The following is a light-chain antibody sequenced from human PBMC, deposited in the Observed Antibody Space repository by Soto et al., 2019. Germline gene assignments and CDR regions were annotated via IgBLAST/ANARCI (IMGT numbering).Light chain of an antibody. V-gene: IGLV2-23*01. Sequence: QPASVSGSPGQSITISCTGTSSDVGSYNLVSWYQQHPGKAPKLMIYEGSKRPSGVSNRFSGSKSGNTASLTISGLQAEDEADYYCCSYAGSSLRVFGGGTKLTVL. CDR2: EGS. CDR1: SSDVGSYNL. J-gene: IGLJ2*01. CDR3: CSYAGSSLRV.